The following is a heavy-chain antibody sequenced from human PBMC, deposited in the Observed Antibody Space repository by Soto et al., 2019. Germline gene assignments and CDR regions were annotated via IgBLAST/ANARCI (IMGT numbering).Heavy chain of an antibody. CDR1: GFTFGDHA. Sequence: GGSLRLSCAASGFTFGDHAMSWVRQAPGKGLEWVSVISGSGGITYYADSVKGRFTISRDNSKNTLYLQMNSLRAEDTAVYYCAKAWEYVDTAISGHAFDIWGQGTMVTVSS. J-gene: IGHJ3*02. CDR2: ISGSGGIT. CDR3: AKAWEYVDTAISGHAFDI. D-gene: IGHD5-18*01. V-gene: IGHV3-23*01.